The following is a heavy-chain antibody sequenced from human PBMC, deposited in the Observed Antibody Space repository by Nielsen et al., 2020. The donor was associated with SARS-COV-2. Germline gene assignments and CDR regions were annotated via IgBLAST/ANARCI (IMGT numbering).Heavy chain of an antibody. Sequence: SLKISCAASGFTFDDYAMHWVRQAPGKGLEWVSGISWNSGSIGYADSVKGRFTISRDNAKNSLYLQMNSLRAGDTAVYYCARERQLGYGMDVWGQGTTVTVSS. J-gene: IGHJ6*02. V-gene: IGHV3-9*01. D-gene: IGHD6-6*01. CDR1: GFTFDDYA. CDR2: ISWNSGSI. CDR3: ARERQLGYGMDV.